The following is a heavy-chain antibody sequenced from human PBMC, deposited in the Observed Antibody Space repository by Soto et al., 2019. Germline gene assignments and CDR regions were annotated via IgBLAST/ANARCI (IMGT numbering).Heavy chain of an antibody. CDR2: ISSSGSTI. CDR1: GFTFSDYY. CDR3: ASPTVTPHYGMDV. D-gene: IGHD4-17*01. V-gene: IGHV3-11*01. Sequence: QVQLVESGGGLVKPGGSLRLSCAASGFTFSDYYMSWIRQAPGKGLEWVSYISSSGSTIYYADYVKGRFTISRDNAKNSLYLQMNSLSADDTALYYCASPTVTPHYGMDVWGQGTTVTVSS. J-gene: IGHJ6*02.